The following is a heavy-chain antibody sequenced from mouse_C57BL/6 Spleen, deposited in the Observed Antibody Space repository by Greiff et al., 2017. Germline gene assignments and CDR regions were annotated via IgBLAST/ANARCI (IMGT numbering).Heavy chain of an antibody. Sequence: VQLQQSGPELVKPGASVKMSCKASGYTFTDYNMHWVKQSHGKSLEWIGYINPNNGGTSYNQKFKGKATLTVNKSSSTAYRELRSQTSEDSSGYYCARENYGSSYYFDDWGKGTTLTVSS. CDR2: INPNNGGT. CDR3: ARENYGSSYYFDD. D-gene: IGHD1-1*01. V-gene: IGHV1-22*01. CDR1: GYTFTDYN. J-gene: IGHJ2*01.